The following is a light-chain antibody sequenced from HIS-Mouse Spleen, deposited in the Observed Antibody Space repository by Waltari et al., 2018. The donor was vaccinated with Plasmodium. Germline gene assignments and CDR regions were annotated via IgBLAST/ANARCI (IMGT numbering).Light chain of an antibody. CDR1: QSISSW. V-gene: IGKV1-5*03. Sequence: DIQMTQSPSTLSASVGDRVTITCRASQSISSWLAWYQQKPGKAPTLLIYKASSLESGVPSRFSGSGSGTEFTLTISSLQPDDFATDYCQQYNSYSWTFGQGTKVEIK. CDR3: QQYNSYSWT. J-gene: IGKJ1*01. CDR2: KAS.